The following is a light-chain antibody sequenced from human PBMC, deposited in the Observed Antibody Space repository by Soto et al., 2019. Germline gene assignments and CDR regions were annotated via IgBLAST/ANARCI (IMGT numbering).Light chain of an antibody. CDR3: QQRYSGWT. CDR1: QSVSNY. J-gene: IGKJ1*01. CDR2: DAS. Sequence: EVVLTPSPATLSLSPVERATLSCRTSQSVSNYLAWYQQKPGQAPRLLIYDASNRATGIPARFSGSGSGTDFTLTISSLEPEDFAVYYCQQRYSGWTFGQGTKVDIK. V-gene: IGKV3-11*01.